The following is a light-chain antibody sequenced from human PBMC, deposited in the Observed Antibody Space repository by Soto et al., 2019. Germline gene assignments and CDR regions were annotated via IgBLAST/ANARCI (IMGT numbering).Light chain of an antibody. J-gene: IGKJ2*01. Sequence: EIVLTQSPGTQSLSPGERATLSCRASQSVSSSYLAWYQQKPGQAPRLLIYGASSRATGIPDRFSGSESGTDFTLTISRLEPEDFAVYYCQQYGSSPYTLGQGTKLEIK. CDR2: GAS. CDR3: QQYGSSPYT. V-gene: IGKV3-20*01. CDR1: QSVSSSY.